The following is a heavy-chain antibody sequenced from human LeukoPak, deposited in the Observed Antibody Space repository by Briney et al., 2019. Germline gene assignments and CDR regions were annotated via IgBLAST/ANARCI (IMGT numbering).Heavy chain of an antibody. CDR1: AFSFTSYY. V-gene: IGHV1-46*01. Sequence: ASVKVSCKASAFSFTSYYMHWVRQAPGQGLEWMGLINPSGDSTNYAQKFQGRVTITRDTSTSTVYMELSSLRSGDTAVYYCARDNSRSDSGTSYWWCDPWGQGTLVTVSS. CDR3: ARDNSRSDSGTSYWWCDP. D-gene: IGHD3-22*01. J-gene: IGHJ5*02. CDR2: INPSGDST.